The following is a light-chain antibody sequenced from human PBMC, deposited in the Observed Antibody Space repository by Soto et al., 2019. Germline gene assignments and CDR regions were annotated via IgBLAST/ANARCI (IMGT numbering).Light chain of an antibody. J-gene: IGLJ1*01. V-gene: IGLV2-14*01. CDR3: SSYTSSSTQV. CDR2: DVI. CDR1: SSDVGGYNY. Sequence: QSALTQPASVSGSPGQSITISCTGTSSDVGGYNYVSWYQQHPGKAPKLMIYDVINLPSGVSNRFSGSKSGNTASLTISGIQAEDEADYYCSSYTSSSTQVFGTGTKVTVL.